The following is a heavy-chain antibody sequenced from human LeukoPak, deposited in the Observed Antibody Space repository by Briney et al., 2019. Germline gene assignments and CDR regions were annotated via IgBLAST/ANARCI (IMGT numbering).Heavy chain of an antibody. V-gene: IGHV1-18*01. D-gene: IGHD3-22*01. CDR3: GRDRHYYDSSGYYAADFDY. Sequence: ASVKVSCKASGYTFTSYGISWVRQAPGQGLEWMGWISAYNGNTNYAQKLQGRVTMTTDTSTSTAYMELRSLRSDDTAVYYCGRDRHYYDSSGYYAADFDYWGQGTLVTVAS. J-gene: IGHJ4*02. CDR2: ISAYNGNT. CDR1: GYTFTSYG.